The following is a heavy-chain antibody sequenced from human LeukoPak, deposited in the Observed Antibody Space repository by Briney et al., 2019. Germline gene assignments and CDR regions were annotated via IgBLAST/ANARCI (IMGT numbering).Heavy chain of an antibody. V-gene: IGHV1-2*02. Sequence: GASVKVSCKASGYTFTGYYMHWVRQAPGQGLEWMGWINPNSGVTNYAQKFQGRVTMTRDTSISIAYMELSRLRSDDTAVYYCATQRGSYLWGTDFDYWGQGTLVTVSS. CDR1: GYTFTGYY. CDR3: ATQRGSYLWGTDFDY. CDR2: INPNSGVT. D-gene: IGHD3-16*01. J-gene: IGHJ4*02.